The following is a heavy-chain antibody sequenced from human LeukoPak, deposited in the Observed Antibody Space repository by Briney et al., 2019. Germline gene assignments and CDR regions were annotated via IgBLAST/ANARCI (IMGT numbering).Heavy chain of an antibody. CDR2: INPNSGGT. CDR3: ARAGYDILTLAPDPANDY. V-gene: IGHV1-2*02. D-gene: IGHD3-9*01. J-gene: IGHJ4*02. Sequence: ASVKVSCKASGYTFTGYYMHWVRQAPGQGLEWMGWINPNSGGTNYAQKFQGRGTMTTDTSTSTASMELRSLRSDDTAVYYCARAGYDILTLAPDPANDYWGQGILVTVSS. CDR1: GYTFTGYY.